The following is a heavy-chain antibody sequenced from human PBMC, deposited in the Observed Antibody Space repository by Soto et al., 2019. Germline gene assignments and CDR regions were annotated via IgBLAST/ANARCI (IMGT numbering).Heavy chain of an antibody. CDR3: AHRVTYSFDSSGSRWTFDI. V-gene: IGHV2-5*02. CDR1: GFSRSTSGVG. CDR2: IYWDDDK. J-gene: IGHJ3*02. D-gene: IGHD3-22*01. Sequence: QITLKESGPTLVKPTQTLTLTFTCSGFSRSTSGVGVGWIRHPPGNALELLALIYWDDDKRYSPSLKSRLTITKDTSNIQVVLTRTNMDPVDTATYYCAHRVTYSFDSSGSRWTFDIWGQGTMVTVSS.